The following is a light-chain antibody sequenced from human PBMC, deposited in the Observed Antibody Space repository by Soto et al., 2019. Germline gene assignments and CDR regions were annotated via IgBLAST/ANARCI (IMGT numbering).Light chain of an antibody. CDR3: QSYDGSFRRV. Sequence: QSVLTQPPSVSGAPGQRVTISCTGSRSNIGAGYDVHWYQQLPGTAPKLLIYGNSNRPSGVPDRFSGSKSGTSASLAITGLQAEDESDYYCQSYDGSFRRVFAGGTKL. CDR2: GNS. J-gene: IGLJ2*01. CDR1: RSNIGAGYD. V-gene: IGLV1-40*01.